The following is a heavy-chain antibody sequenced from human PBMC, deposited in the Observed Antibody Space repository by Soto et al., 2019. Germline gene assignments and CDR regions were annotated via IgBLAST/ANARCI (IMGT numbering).Heavy chain of an antibody. Sequence: GGSLRLSGAASGFTFSSYAMSWVRQAPGKGLEWVSAISGSGGTTNYADSVKGRFSISRDNSKNTLYLQMNSLRAEDTAVYYCAKRLSHCSSTSCFDYWGQGTLVTVSS. J-gene: IGHJ4*02. CDR1: GFTFSSYA. CDR2: ISGSGGTT. V-gene: IGHV3-23*01. CDR3: AKRLSHCSSTSCFDY. D-gene: IGHD2-2*01.